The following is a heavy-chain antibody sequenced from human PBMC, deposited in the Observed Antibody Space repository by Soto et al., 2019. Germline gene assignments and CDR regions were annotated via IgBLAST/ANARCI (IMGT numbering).Heavy chain of an antibody. D-gene: IGHD5-12*01. J-gene: IGHJ3*02. CDR2: IIPILGIA. Sequence: QVQLVQSGAEVKKPGSSVKVSCKASGGTFSSYTISWVRQAPGQGLEWMGRIIPILGIANYAQKFQGRVTITADNSTSTAYMELSSLRSEDTAVYYCAREGGSDAFDIWGQGTMVTVSS. CDR3: AREGGSDAFDI. V-gene: IGHV1-69*08. CDR1: GGTFSSYT.